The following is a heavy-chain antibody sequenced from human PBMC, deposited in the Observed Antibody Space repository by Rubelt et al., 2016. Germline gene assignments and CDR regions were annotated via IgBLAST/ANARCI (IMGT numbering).Heavy chain of an antibody. Sequence: QVQLVQSGAEVKKPGASVKVSCKASGYTFTSYAMHWVRQAPGQRLEWMGWINAGNGNPKYSQKFQGRVTSTRDTSASTAYMELSSLRAEDTAVYYCARGLGLGYSSSWFNWFDPWGQGTLVTVSS. CDR2: INAGNGNP. CDR1: GYTFTSYA. D-gene: IGHD6-13*01. CDR3: ARGLGLGYSSSWFNWFDP. J-gene: IGHJ5*02. V-gene: IGHV1-3*01.